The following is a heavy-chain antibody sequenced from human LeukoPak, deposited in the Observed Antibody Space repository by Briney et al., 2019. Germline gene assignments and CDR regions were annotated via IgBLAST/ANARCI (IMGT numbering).Heavy chain of an antibody. CDR2: ISSSSSYI. J-gene: IGHJ3*02. V-gene: IGHV3-21*01. CDR1: GFTFSSYS. Sequence: GGSLRLSCAASGFTFSSYSMNWVRQAPGKGLEWVSSISSSSSYIYYADSVKGRFTISRDNAKTSLYLQMNSLRAEDTAVYYCARDLYYDSSGYYEDGAFDIWGQGTMVTVSS. CDR3: ARDLYYDSSGYYEDGAFDI. D-gene: IGHD3-22*01.